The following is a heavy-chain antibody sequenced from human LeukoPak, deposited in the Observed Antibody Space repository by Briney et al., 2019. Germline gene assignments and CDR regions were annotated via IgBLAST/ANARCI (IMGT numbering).Heavy chain of an antibody. D-gene: IGHD2-15*01. J-gene: IGHJ4*02. CDR1: GFTFSSYG. Sequence: GRSLRLSCAASGFTFSSYGMHWVRQAPGKGLEWVAVISYDGSNKYYADSVKGRFTISRDNSKNTLYLQMNSLRAEDTAVYYCARGSHAIVVVVAAMTKYWGQGTLVTVSS. V-gene: IGHV3-30*03. CDR3: ARGSHAIVVVVAAMTKY. CDR2: ISYDGSNK.